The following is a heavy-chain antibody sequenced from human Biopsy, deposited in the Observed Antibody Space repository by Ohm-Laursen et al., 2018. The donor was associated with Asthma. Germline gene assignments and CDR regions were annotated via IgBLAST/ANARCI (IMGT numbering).Heavy chain of an antibody. CDR3: ASYEVVTAILPMDV. CDR1: GFSFSNFA. CDR2: ISYDGSNK. Sequence: SLRLSCSASGFSFSNFAIHWVRQAPGKGLEWVACISYDGSNKYYADSVKGRFTIARDNSKNTVYLQMNSLRAEDTAVYYCASYEVVTAILPMDVWGQGTLVTVSS. J-gene: IGHJ4*02. V-gene: IGHV3-30*03. D-gene: IGHD2-21*02.